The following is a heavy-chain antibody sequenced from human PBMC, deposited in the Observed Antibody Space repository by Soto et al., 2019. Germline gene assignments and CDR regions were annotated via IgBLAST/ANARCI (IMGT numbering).Heavy chain of an antibody. D-gene: IGHD3-22*01. CDR3: ARFTTASSPSYYYGMDV. V-gene: IGHV5-51*01. J-gene: IGHJ6*02. CDR2: IYPGDSDT. Sequence: GESLKISCKGSGYSFTSYWIGWVRQMPGKGLEWMGIIYPGDSDTRYSPSLQGQVTISADKSISTAYLQWSSLKASDTAMYYCARFTTASSPSYYYGMDVWGQGTTVTVSS. CDR1: GYSFTSYW.